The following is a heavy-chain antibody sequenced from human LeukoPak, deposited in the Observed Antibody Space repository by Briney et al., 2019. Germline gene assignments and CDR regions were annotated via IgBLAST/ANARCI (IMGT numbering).Heavy chain of an antibody. CDR1: GFTFSSSW. J-gene: IGHJ4*02. CDR3: ARDREEYCSGGSCTNFDY. D-gene: IGHD2-15*01. Sequence: PGGSLRLSCAAYGFTFSSSWMSWVRQAPGKGLEWVANIDQDGSEKYFMDSVKGRFTISRDNARKSLYLQMNSLRAEDTAVYYCARDREEYCSGGSCTNFDYWGQGILVTVSS. CDR2: IDQDGSEK. V-gene: IGHV3-7*01.